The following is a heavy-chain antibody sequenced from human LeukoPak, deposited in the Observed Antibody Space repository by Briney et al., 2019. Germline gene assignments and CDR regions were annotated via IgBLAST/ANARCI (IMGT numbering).Heavy chain of an antibody. D-gene: IGHD3-16*01. CDR3: TRVTNDLPFDY. CDR2: INSAGSST. J-gene: IGHJ4*02. CDR1: GFTFSSFW. V-gene: IGHV3-74*01. Sequence: PGGSLRLACAAAGFTFSSFWMHWVRKAPGKGLVWVSRINSAGSSTGYADSVKGRFTISRDNTKNTLFLQMNSLRADDTAVYYCTRVTNDLPFDYWGQGSLVTVSS.